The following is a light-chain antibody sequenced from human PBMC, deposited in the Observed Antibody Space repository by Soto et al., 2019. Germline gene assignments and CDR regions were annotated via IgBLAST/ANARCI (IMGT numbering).Light chain of an antibody. CDR2: EVS. J-gene: IGLJ1*01. Sequence: QSVLTQPASVSGSPGQPITITCTGTSSDVGSYKLVSWYQQYPGKAPKLMIYEVSKRPSGVSNRFSGSKSGNTASLTISGLQAEDEADYYCCSYAGSSTFYVFGTGTQLTVL. V-gene: IGLV2-23*02. CDR3: CSYAGSSTFYV. CDR1: SSDVGSYKL.